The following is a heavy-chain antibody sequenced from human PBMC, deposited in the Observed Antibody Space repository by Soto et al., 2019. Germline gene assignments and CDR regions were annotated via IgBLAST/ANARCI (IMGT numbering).Heavy chain of an antibody. V-gene: IGHV4-39*01. J-gene: IGHJ4*02. D-gene: IGHD6-13*01. CDR3: ARLYRSSWYVHDY. Sequence: QLQLQESGPGLVKPSETLSLTCTVSGGSISSSSYYWGWIRQPPGKGLEWIGSIYYSGSTYYNPSLKIRVTLSVDTSKNQFSLKLSSVTAADTAVYYCARLYRSSWYVHDYWGQGTLVTVSS. CDR1: GGSISSSSYY. CDR2: IYYSGST.